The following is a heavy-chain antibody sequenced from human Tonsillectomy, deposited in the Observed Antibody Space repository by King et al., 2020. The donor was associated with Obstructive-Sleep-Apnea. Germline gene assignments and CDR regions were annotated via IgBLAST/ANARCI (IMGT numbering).Heavy chain of an antibody. J-gene: IGHJ4*01. CDR3: ANDRAGGSDGYFDY. D-gene: IGHD1-26*01. CDR1: GFTFDDYT. Sequence: VQLVESGGVVVQPGGSLRLSCAASGFTFDDYTMHWVRQAPGKGLEWVSLNSWDGGSTYYADSVKGRFTIFRDNSKNSLYLHMNSLRTEDTALYYCANDRAGGSDGYFDYWSHGTLVTVCS. V-gene: IGHV3-43*01. CDR2: NSWDGGST.